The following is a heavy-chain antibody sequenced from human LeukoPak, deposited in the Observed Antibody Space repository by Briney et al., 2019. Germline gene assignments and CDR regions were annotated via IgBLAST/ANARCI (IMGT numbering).Heavy chain of an antibody. CDR2: IYPNSSNT. J-gene: IGHJ6*03. D-gene: IGHD3-10*01. Sequence: ASVNVSFKSSGYTFTSYDIYWVRQATGQGLGWVGWIYPNSSNTGYAQKFQSRVTMTKNTSISTAYMELSSLRSEDTAVYYCAIRYGSGEKYYYYYYMDVWGKGTTVTVSS. CDR3: AIRYGSGEKYYYYYYMDV. CDR1: GYTFTSYD. V-gene: IGHV1-8*01.